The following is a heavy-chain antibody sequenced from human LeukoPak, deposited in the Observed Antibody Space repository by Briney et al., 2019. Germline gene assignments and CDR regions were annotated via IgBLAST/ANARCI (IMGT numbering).Heavy chain of an antibody. Sequence: GESLKISCKGSGYSFTSYWIGWVRQMPGKGLEWMGIIYPGDSDTRYSPSFQGQVTTSADKSISTAYLQWSSLKASDTAMYYCARQSLNYGDYGEFDYWGQGTLVTVSS. CDR3: ARQSLNYGDYGEFDY. CDR1: GYSFTSYW. J-gene: IGHJ4*02. D-gene: IGHD4-17*01. CDR2: IYPGDSDT. V-gene: IGHV5-51*01.